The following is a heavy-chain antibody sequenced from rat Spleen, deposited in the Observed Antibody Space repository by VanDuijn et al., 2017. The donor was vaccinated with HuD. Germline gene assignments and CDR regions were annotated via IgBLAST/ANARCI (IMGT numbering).Heavy chain of an antibody. CDR1: GFTFSNSG. CDR2: ISSEGNTT. CDR3: TRGYVMDA. V-gene: IGHV5-29*01. Sequence: EVQLVESGGGLVQPGRSLKLSCAASGFTFSNSGMAWVRQAPTKGLEWVATISSEGNTTYYRDSVKGRFTISRDNAKRILYLQMNSLRSEDTATYYCTRGYVMDAWGQGASVTVSS. J-gene: IGHJ4*01.